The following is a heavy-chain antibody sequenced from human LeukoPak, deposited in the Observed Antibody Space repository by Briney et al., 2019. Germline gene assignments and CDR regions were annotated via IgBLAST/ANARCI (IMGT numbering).Heavy chain of an antibody. J-gene: IGHJ4*02. D-gene: IGHD3-10*01. CDR3: VRASGSFDY. CDR1: GFTFSGYG. V-gene: IGHV3-33*01. CDR2: IWSDGSNK. Sequence: GGSLRLSCAASGFTFSGYGIHWVRQAPGKGLECVAVIWSDGSNKYYADSVKGRFTISRDNSKKTLYLQMNSLRVEDTAVYYCVRASGSFDYWGQGTLVTVSS.